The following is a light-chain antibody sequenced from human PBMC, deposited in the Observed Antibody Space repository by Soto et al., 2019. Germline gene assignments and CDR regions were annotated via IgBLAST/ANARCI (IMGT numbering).Light chain of an antibody. CDR1: QSVSSSY. V-gene: IGKV3-20*01. Sequence: EIVLTQSPGTLSLSPGERATLSCRASQSVSSSYFAWYQQKPGQGPRLLIYGASSRATGIPDRFSCSGSGTDFTLTISILEPEDVAVYYCQQYECSPRSLTFGRGTRLEIK. CDR3: QQYECSPRSLT. CDR2: GAS. J-gene: IGKJ5*01.